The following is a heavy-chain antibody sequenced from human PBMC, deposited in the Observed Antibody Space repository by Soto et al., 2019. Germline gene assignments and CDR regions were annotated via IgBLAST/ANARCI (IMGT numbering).Heavy chain of an antibody. CDR3: VKGVRQPDF. CDR1: GFTFSSYA. J-gene: IGHJ4*02. D-gene: IGHD1-1*01. CDR2: ISGSGGST. Sequence: GGSLRLSCAASGFTFSSYAMSWVRQAPGKGLEWVSDISGSGGSTYYADSVKGRFTISRDNAKNTLYLQMNGLRAEDTAVYYCVKGVRQPDFWGRGTLVTVSS. V-gene: IGHV3-23*01.